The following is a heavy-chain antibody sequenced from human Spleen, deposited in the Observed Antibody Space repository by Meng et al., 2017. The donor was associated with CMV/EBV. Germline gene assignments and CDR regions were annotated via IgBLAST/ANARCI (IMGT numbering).Heavy chain of an antibody. Sequence: SVKVSCKASGGTFSSNTIFWVRQAPGQGLEWMARIIPILGITLHAQKYQDRVTLTADKSTNTAYMELSSLRSEDTAVYYCATSSQRDFVPLYYHAVDVWGQGTTVTISS. D-gene: IGHD3-16*01. CDR2: IIPILGIT. V-gene: IGHV1-69*02. CDR1: GGTFSSNT. CDR3: ATSSQRDFVPLYYHAVDV. J-gene: IGHJ6*02.